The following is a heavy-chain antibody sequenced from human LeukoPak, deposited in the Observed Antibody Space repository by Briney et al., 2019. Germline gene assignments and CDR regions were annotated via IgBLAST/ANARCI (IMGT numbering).Heavy chain of an antibody. D-gene: IGHD2-21*02. CDR1: GGSITSSNW. J-gene: IGHJ3*02. V-gene: IGHV4-4*02. Sequence: PSETRSLTCAVSGGSITSSNWWSWVRQHPGKGLEWIGEIYHSGSTNYKLSLKSRVTISVDKSKNQFSLKLSSVTAADTAVYYCAGAHCGGDCYSGRAFDMWGQGTMVTVSS. CDR3: AGAHCGGDCYSGRAFDM. CDR2: IYHSGST.